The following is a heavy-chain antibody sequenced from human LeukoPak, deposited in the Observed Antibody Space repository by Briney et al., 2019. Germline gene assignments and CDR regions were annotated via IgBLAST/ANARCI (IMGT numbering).Heavy chain of an antibody. CDR2: ISRSGGST. Sequence: PGGSLMLSCGAAAVTISSYYMIWVRQEPGKGLVWVSPISRSGGSTYYADAVKGRFTISRDNSKNTLFLQMNSLRAEDTAVYYCAKDPYYYDTSGYNGDYWGQGTLVTVSS. V-gene: IGHV3-23*01. CDR3: AKDPYYYDTSGYNGDY. J-gene: IGHJ4*02. CDR1: AVTISSYY. D-gene: IGHD3-22*01.